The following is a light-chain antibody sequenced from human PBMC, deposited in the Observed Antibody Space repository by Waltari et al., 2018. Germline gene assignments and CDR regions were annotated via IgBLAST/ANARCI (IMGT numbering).Light chain of an antibody. CDR1: QSITNF. Sequence: DIQMTQSPSSLSASVGDRVTITCRASQSITNFLNCYQQRPGKAPKLLIYAASILQSGVTSKLSGSGSGTDFTLTISSLQPEDFATYYCQQSYNTPLTFGGGTKVEIK. V-gene: IGKV1-39*01. CDR3: QQSYNTPLT. CDR2: AAS. J-gene: IGKJ4*01.